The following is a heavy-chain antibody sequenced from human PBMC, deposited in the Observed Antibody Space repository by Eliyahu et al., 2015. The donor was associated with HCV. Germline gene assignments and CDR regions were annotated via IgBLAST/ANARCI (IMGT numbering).Heavy chain of an antibody. CDR3: AREVGFCTNSDGVCNWDAFVL. CDR1: GGSINKYY. CDR2: IHYTGST. Sequence: ESGPGVVKPSGTLSLTCNVSGGSINKYYWTWIRQAPGRGLEWIGYIHYTGSTNYNPSLKSRVTISVDTAKRHFALHLTSVTAADTAVYYCAREVGFCTNSDGVCNWDAFVLWGQGTRVTVSS. D-gene: IGHD2-8*01. V-gene: IGHV4-59*01. J-gene: IGHJ3*01.